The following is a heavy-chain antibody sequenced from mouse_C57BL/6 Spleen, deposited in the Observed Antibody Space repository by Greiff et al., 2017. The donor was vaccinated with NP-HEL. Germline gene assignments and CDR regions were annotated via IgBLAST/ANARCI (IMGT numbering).Heavy chain of an antibody. CDR1: GYAFSSSW. CDR2: IYPGDGDT. D-gene: IGHD2-1*01. J-gene: IGHJ3*01. Sequence: VQLQQSGPELVKPGASVKISCKASGYAFSSSWMNWVKQRPGKGLEWIGRIYPGDGDTNYNGKFKGKATLTADKSSSTAYMQLSSLTSEDSAVYFCAREGGIYYGNYVEFAYWGQGTLVTVSA. CDR3: AREGGIYYGNYVEFAY. V-gene: IGHV1-82*01.